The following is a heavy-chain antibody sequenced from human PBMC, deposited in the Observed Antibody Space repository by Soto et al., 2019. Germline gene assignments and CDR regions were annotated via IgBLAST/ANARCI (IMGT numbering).Heavy chain of an antibody. J-gene: IGHJ5*02. CDR1: GGSISSYY. Sequence: NPSETLSLTCTVSGGSISSYYWSWIRQPPGKGLEWIGYIYYSGSTNYNPSLKSRVTISVDTSKNQFSLKLSSVTAADTAVYYCARGFWGPTKAAGDFNWFDPWGQEPWSPSTQ. CDR2: IYYSGST. D-gene: IGHD3-16*01. CDR3: ARGFWGPTKAAGDFNWFDP. V-gene: IGHV4-59*01.